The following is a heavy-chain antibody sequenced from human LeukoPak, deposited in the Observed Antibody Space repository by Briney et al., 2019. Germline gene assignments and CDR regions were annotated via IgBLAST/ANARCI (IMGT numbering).Heavy chain of an antibody. CDR3: ARGSSGSSGNWFDP. V-gene: IGHV4-61*02. CDR2: IYTSGST. CDR1: GGSISSGYYY. D-gene: IGHD6-19*01. J-gene: IGHJ5*02. Sequence: SQTLSLTCTVSGGSISSGYYYWSWIRQSAGKGLEWIGRIYTSGSTNYNPSLKTRVTISVDTSKNQFSLKLSSVTAADTAVYYCARGSSGSSGNWFDPWGQGTLVTVSS.